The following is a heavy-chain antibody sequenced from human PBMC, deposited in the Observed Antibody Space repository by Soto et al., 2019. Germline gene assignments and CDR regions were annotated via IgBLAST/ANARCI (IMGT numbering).Heavy chain of an antibody. CDR3: ASYCSSTSCYRGNWFDP. D-gene: IGHD2-2*01. CDR1: GGSFSGYY. Sequence: QVRLQQWGAGLLKPSETLSLTCAVYGGSFSGYYWSWIRQPPGKGLEWIGEINHSGSTNYNPSLKSRVTISVDTSKNQFSLKLSSVTAADTAVYYCASYCSSTSCYRGNWFDPWGQGTLVTVSS. V-gene: IGHV4-34*01. CDR2: INHSGST. J-gene: IGHJ5*02.